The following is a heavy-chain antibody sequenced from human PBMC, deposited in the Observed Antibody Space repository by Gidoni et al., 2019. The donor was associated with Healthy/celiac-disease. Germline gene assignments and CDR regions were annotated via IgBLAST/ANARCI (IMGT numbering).Heavy chain of an antibody. CDR3: ASTSGSRIDTFDY. J-gene: IGHJ4*02. D-gene: IGHD1-26*01. Sequence: QVQLVESGGGVVQPGRSLRLSCAASGFPFSSYALHWVRQAPGKGLEWVAVISYDGSNKYYADSVKGRFTISRDNSKNTLYLQMNSLRAEDTAVYYCASTSGSRIDTFDYWGQGTLVTVSS. V-gene: IGHV3-30-3*01. CDR1: GFPFSSYA. CDR2: ISYDGSNK.